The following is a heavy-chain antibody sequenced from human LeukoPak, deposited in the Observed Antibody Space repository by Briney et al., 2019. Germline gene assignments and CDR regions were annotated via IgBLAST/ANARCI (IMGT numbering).Heavy chain of an antibody. CDR1: GGSISSSSYY. CDR3: ARGGRVVAATLLY. Sequence: SETLSLTCTVSGGSISSSSYYWGWIRQPPGKGLEWIGSIYYSGSTYYNPSLKSRVTISVDTSKNQFSLKLSSVTAADTAVYYCARGGRVVAATLLYWGQGTLVTVSS. J-gene: IGHJ4*02. D-gene: IGHD2-15*01. V-gene: IGHV4-39*01. CDR2: IYYSGST.